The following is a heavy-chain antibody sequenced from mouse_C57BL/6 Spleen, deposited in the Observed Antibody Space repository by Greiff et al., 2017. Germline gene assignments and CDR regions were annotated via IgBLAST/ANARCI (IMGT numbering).Heavy chain of an antibody. Sequence: QVQLKESGAELVKPGASVKLSCKASGYTFTSDWMHWVKQRPGQGLEWIGYINPSSGYTKYNQKFKDKATFTADKSSSTAYMQLSSLTSEDYSVYYCASADYCGDCYGYWGQGTTLTVSS. CDR3: ASADYCGDCYGY. J-gene: IGHJ2*01. CDR1: GYTFTSDW. CDR2: INPSSGYT. D-gene: IGHD1-1*01. V-gene: IGHV1-7*01.